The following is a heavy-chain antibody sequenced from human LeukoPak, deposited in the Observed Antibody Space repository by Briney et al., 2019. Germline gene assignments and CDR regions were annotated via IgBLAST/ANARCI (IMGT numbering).Heavy chain of an antibody. Sequence: SVKVSCKASGGTFSSYAISWVRQAPGQGLEWVGRIIPIFGTANYAQKFQGRVTITTDESTSTAYMELSSLRSEDTAAYYCARTRYDFWSGDDAFDIWGQGTMVTVSS. D-gene: IGHD3-3*01. J-gene: IGHJ3*02. CDR1: GGTFSSYA. CDR3: ARTRYDFWSGDDAFDI. V-gene: IGHV1-69*05. CDR2: IIPIFGTA.